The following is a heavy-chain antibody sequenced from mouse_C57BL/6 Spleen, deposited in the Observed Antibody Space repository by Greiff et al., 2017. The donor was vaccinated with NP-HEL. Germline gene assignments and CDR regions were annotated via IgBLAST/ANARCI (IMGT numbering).Heavy chain of an antibody. Sequence: EVQRVESGGGLVKPGGSLKLSCAASGFTFSSYAMSWVRQTPEKRLEWVATISDGGSYTYYPDNVKGRSTISRDNAKNNLYLQMSHLKSEDTAMYYCARDRGGPNWGLFDYWGKGTTLTVSS. CDR3: ARDRGGPNWGLFDY. CDR2: ISDGGSYT. D-gene: IGHD4-1*01. J-gene: IGHJ2*01. CDR1: GFTFSSYA. V-gene: IGHV5-4*01.